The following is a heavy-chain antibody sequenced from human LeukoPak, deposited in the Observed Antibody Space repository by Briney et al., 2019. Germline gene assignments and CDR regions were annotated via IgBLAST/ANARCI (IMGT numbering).Heavy chain of an antibody. D-gene: IGHD3-9*01. CDR2: IKQDGSEK. CDR3: ARGGVLRYFDWLLPLDY. CDR1: GFTFSSYW. Sequence: GGSLRLSCAASGFTFSSYWMSWVRQAPGKGLEWVANIKQDGSEKYYVDSVKGRFTISRDNAKNSLYLQMNSLRAEDTAVYYCARGGVLRYFDWLLPLDYWGQGTLVTVSS. J-gene: IGHJ4*02. V-gene: IGHV3-7*01.